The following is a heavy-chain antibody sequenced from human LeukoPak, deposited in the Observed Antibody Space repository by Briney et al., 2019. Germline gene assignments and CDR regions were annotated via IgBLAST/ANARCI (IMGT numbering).Heavy chain of an antibody. V-gene: IGHV1-2*06. Sequence: GASVKVSCKASGYTFTGFYLHWVRQAPGQGLEWMGRINPNTGDTYYTQKFQGRVTMTRDTSISTAYMELSRLRSDDTAVYYCARTEISGYYYWGQGTLVTVSS. D-gene: IGHD3-22*01. CDR2: INPNTGDT. CDR3: ARTEISGYYY. J-gene: IGHJ4*02. CDR1: GYTFTGFY.